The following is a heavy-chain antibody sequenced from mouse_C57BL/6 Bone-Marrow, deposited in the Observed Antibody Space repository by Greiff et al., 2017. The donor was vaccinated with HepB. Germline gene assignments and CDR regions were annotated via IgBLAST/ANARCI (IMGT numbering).Heavy chain of an antibody. CDR1: GFTFTDYY. Sequence: EVKLVESGGGLVQPGGSLSLSCAASGFTFTDYYMSWVRQPPGKALEWLGFIRNKANGYTTEYSASVKGRFTISRDNSQSILYLQMNALRAEDSATYYCARWGDYYGSSYKWYFDVWGTGTTVTVSS. CDR2: IRNKANGYTT. CDR3: ARWGDYYGSSYKWYFDV. V-gene: IGHV7-3*01. D-gene: IGHD1-1*01. J-gene: IGHJ1*03.